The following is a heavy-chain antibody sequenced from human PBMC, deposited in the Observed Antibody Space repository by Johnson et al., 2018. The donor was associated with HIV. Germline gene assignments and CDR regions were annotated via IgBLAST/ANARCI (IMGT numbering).Heavy chain of an antibody. J-gene: IGHJ3*02. CDR2: ISYDGSNQ. CDR1: GFNFNNYA. Sequence: QVQLVESGGGVVQPGRSLRLSCAASGFNFNNYAIHWVRQAPGKGLEWVAVISYDGSNQYYADSVKGRFTISRDNSKNTLYLQMNSLRAEDTAVYYCAREAATTFWGWDAFDIWGQGTMVTISS. D-gene: IGHD3-10*02. V-gene: IGHV3-30-3*01. CDR3: AREAATTFWGWDAFDI.